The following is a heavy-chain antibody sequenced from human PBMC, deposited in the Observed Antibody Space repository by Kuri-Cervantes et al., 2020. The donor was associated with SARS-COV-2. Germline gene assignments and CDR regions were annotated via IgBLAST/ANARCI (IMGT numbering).Heavy chain of an antibody. V-gene: IGHV3-30*03. Sequence: GGSLRLSCAASGFTFSSYGMHWVRQAPGKGLEWVAVISYDGSNKYYADSVKGRFTISRDNSKNTLYLQMNSLRAEDTAVYYCARNIGSGKDIYYYYMDVWGKGTTVTVSS. CDR2: ISYDGSNK. D-gene: IGHD2-15*01. CDR3: ARNIGSGKDIYYYYMDV. CDR1: GFTFSSYG. J-gene: IGHJ6*03.